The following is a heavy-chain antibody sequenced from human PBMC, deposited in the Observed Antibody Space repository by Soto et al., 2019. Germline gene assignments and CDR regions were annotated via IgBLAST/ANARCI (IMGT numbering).Heavy chain of an antibody. J-gene: IGHJ4*02. V-gene: IGHV1-3*01. CDR1: GYTFTNYA. CDR2: INAGNGNT. CDR3: ARDWHYDILTAYPSPFDY. Sequence: ASVKVSCKTSGYTFTNYAMHWVRQAPGQRLEWMGRINAGNGNTKYSQKFQGRVTITRDTSASTAYMELSSLISEDTAVYYCARDWHYDILTAYPSPFDYWGQGTQVTVSS. D-gene: IGHD3-9*01.